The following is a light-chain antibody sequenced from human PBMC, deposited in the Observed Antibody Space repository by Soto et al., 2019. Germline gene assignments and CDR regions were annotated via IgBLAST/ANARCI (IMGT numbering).Light chain of an antibody. Sequence: ETVMTQSPATLSVSPGEGATLSCRASQSLNTNLAWYQQKLGQAPRVLIYGASTRATGIPARFTGSGSGTEFILTITSLQSEDSAVYYCQEYNTWPWTFGQGTKVDIK. J-gene: IGKJ1*01. CDR2: GAS. V-gene: IGKV3-15*01. CDR1: QSLNTN. CDR3: QEYNTWPWT.